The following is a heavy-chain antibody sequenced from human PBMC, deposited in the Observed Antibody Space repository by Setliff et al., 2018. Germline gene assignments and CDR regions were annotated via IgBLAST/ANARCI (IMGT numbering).Heavy chain of an antibody. CDR3: SSEYHSGG. V-gene: IGHV3-7*01. D-gene: IGHD1-26*01. CDR2: INEDGRVT. Sequence: HPGGSLRLSCAASGFTVSRYWMRWVRQAPGKGLEWVANINEDGRVTSYVDSVKGRFTISRDNAKNSLYLQMNSLRVDDTAIYYCSSEYHSGGWGQGTLVTVSS. CDR1: GFTVSRYW. J-gene: IGHJ4*02.